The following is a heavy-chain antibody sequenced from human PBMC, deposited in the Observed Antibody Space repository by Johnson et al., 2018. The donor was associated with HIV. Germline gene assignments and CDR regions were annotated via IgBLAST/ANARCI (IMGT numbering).Heavy chain of an antibody. V-gene: IGHV3-30-3*01. CDR1: GFTFSSYA. CDR3: ARVRVKRVSSSSWYGGAFDI. D-gene: IGHD6-13*01. J-gene: IGHJ3*02. CDR2: ISYDGSNK. Sequence: QMQLVESGGGVVQPGRSVRLSCAASGFTFSSYAMHWVRQAPGKGLEWVAVISYDGSNKYHAGSVKGRFTISRDNSKNTLFLQMNSLRGDDTAVYFCARVRVKRVSSSSWYGGAFDIWGQGTMVTISS.